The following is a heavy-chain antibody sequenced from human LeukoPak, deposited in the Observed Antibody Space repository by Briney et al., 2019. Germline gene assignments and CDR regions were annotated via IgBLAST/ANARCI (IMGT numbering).Heavy chain of an antibody. V-gene: IGHV3-30-3*01. D-gene: IGHD5-18*01. CDR3: ARGYSYGYRDAFDI. Sequence: GGSLRLSCAASGFTFSSYAMHWVRQAPGKGLEWVAVISYDGSNKYYADSVKGRFTISRDNAKNSLYLQMNSLRAEDTALYHCARGYSYGYRDAFDIWGQGTMVTVSS. CDR1: GFTFSSYA. J-gene: IGHJ3*02. CDR2: ISYDGSNK.